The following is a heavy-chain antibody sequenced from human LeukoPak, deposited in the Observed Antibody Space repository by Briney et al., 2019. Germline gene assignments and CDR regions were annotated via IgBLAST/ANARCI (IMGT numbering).Heavy chain of an antibody. CDR1: GGSISSGGYY. V-gene: IGHV4-30-2*01. J-gene: IGHJ5*02. CDR3: ARGGLAHSSGWYNGWWFDP. Sequence: SQTLSLTCTVSGGSISSGGYYWSWIRQPPGKGLEWIGEINHSGSTNYNPSLKSRVTISVDTSKNQFSLKLSSVTAADTAVYYCARGGLAHSSGWYNGWWFDPWGQGTLVTVSS. D-gene: IGHD6-19*01. CDR2: INHSGST.